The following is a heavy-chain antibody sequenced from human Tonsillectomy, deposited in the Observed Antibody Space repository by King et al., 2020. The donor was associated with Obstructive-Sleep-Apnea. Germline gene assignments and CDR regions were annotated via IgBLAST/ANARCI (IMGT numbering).Heavy chain of an antibody. D-gene: IGHD6-19*01. Sequence: QLVQSGAEVKNPGASVKVSCKAAGYMFTSYGIIWVRQAPGQGLEWMGWISAYNGNTNYAQKFQGRFTMTTDTSTSTAYMELRSLRSDDTAVYYCARNPYSTGWYSGWIDYWGQGTLVTVSS. CDR2: ISAYNGNT. CDR3: ARNPYSTGWYSGWIDY. V-gene: IGHV1-18*04. CDR1: GYMFTSYG. J-gene: IGHJ4*02.